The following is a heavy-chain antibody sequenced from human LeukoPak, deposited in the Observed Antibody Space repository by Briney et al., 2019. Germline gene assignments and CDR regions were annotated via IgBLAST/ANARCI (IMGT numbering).Heavy chain of an antibody. Sequence: SVKVSCKASGGTCSSYAISWVRQAPGQGLEWMGRIIPIFGTANYAQKFQGRVTITTDESTSTAYMELSSLRSEDTAVYYCASPDSSGSYYRYDAFDIWGQGTMVTVSS. D-gene: IGHD1-26*01. CDR2: IIPIFGTA. V-gene: IGHV1-69*05. CDR3: ASPDSSGSYYRYDAFDI. J-gene: IGHJ3*02. CDR1: GGTCSSYA.